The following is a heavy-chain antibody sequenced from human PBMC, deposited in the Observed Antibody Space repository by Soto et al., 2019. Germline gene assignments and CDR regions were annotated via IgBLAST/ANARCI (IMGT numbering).Heavy chain of an antibody. D-gene: IGHD2-8*01. CDR2: IYYSGST. CDR1: GGSISSGDYY. J-gene: IGHJ4*02. V-gene: IGHV4-30-4*01. CDR3: ARVNVLMVYAPDY. Sequence: PSETLSLTCTVSGGSISSGDYYWSWIRQPPGKGLEWIGYIYYSGSTYYNPSLKSRVTISVDTSKNQFSLKLSSVTAADTAVYYCARVNVLMVYAPDYWGQGTLVTVSS.